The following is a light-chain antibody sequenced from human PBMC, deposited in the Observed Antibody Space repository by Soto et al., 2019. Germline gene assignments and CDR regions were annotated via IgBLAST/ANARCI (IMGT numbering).Light chain of an antibody. CDR3: QQYGLSPRT. CDR2: ASS. V-gene: IGKV3-20*01. CDR1: QSVSSSY. J-gene: IGKJ1*01. Sequence: EIVLTQSPGTLSLSPGERATLSCRASQSVSSSYLAWYQQKPGQAPRLFIYASSIRATGIPDRFSGSGSGTDFTLTISRLEPEDFAVHYCQQYGLSPRTFGRGTKVEIK.